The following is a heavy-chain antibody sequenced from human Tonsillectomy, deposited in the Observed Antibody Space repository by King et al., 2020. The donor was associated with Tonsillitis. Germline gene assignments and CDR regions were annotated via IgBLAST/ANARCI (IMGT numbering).Heavy chain of an antibody. CDR3: ARELYCGGDCPRGFDY. D-gene: IGHD2-21*01. Sequence: VQLVESGGGVVQPGRSLRLSCAASGFTFSSYGMHWVRQAPGKGLEWVAVIWYDGGNKYYADSVKGRFTISRDNSENTLYLQMNSLRAEDTAVYYCARELYCGGDCPRGFDYWGQGTLVTVSS. CDR2: IWYDGGNK. V-gene: IGHV3-33*01. J-gene: IGHJ4*02. CDR1: GFTFSSYG.